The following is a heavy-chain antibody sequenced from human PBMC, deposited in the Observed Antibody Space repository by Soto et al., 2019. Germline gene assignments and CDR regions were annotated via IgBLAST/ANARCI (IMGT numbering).Heavy chain of an antibody. CDR3: AKDPALYSSSPRILRY. CDR1: GFTFSSYG. J-gene: IGHJ4*02. Sequence: GGSLRLSCAASGFTFSSYGMHWVRQAPGKGLEWVAVISYDGSNKYYADSVKGRFTISRDNSKNTLYLQMNSLRAEDTAVYYCAKDPALYSSSPRILRYWGQGTLVTVSS. V-gene: IGHV3-30*18. CDR2: ISYDGSNK. D-gene: IGHD6-6*01.